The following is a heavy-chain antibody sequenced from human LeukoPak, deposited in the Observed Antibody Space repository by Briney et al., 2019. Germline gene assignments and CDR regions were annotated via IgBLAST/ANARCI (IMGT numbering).Heavy chain of an antibody. CDR2: IYTGGNT. CDR3: ARVEYSISSGAFDI. Sequence: PDGSLTVSCAASGFTVSTNYMSWVRQAPGKGLEWVSVIYTGGNTYYADSVKLRFTISRHNSRNTLSLQMNSLTAEDTAVYYCARVEYSISSGAFDIWGQ. D-gene: IGHD6-6*01. CDR1: GFTVSTNY. V-gene: IGHV3-53*04. J-gene: IGHJ3*02.